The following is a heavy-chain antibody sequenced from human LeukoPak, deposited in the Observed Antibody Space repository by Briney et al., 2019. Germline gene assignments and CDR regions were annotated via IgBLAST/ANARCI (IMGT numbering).Heavy chain of an antibody. Sequence: GGFLRRSRVASGFTFISQAMSWVRQAPGKGLEGVSAISGSGGSTYYADSVKGRFTISRDNSKNTLYLQMNSLRAEDTAVYYCAKDTMATMTYDYWGQGTLVTVSS. CDR1: GFTFISQA. J-gene: IGHJ4*02. CDR3: AKDTMATMTYDY. CDR2: ISGSGGST. D-gene: IGHD5-24*01. V-gene: IGHV3-23*01.